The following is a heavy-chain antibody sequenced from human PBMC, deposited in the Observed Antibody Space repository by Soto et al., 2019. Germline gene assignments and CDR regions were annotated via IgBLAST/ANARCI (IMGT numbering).Heavy chain of an antibody. CDR1: GGSISSGGYS. CDR2: NHNSGST. CDR3: ARLGGAHYYGMDV. Sequence: SETLSLTCAVSGGSISSGGYSWSWIRQPPEKSLKWIEYNHNSGSTYYTPSLKSRVTISLDRSKNQFSLMLSSVTAAYTAVYYCARLGGAHYYGMDVWGQGTTVTVSS. D-gene: IGHD3-16*01. J-gene: IGHJ6*02. V-gene: IGHV4-30-2*01.